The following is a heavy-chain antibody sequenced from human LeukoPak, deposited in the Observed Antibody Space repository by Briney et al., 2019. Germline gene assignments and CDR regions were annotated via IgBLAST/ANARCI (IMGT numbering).Heavy chain of an antibody. CDR2: INPNSGGT. D-gene: IGHD2-2*01. J-gene: IGHJ5*02. CDR1: GYTFTGYY. V-gene: IGHV1-2*02. Sequence: GASVKVSCKASGYTFTGYYMNWVRQAPGQGLEWMGWINPNSGGTNYAQKFQGRVTMTRDTSISTAYMELSRLRSDDTAVYYCAREIHECSSTSCYVENNWFDPWGQGTLVTVSS. CDR3: AREIHECSSTSCYVENNWFDP.